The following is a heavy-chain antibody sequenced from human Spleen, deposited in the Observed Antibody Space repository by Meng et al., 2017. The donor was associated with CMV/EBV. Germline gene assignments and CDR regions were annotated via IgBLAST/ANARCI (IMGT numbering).Heavy chain of an antibody. Sequence: ASVKVSCKASGYTFTGYYMHWVRQAPGQGLEWMGWINPNSGGTNYAQKFQGRVTMTRDTSTSTAYMELRSLRFDDTAVYYCARAGDIAARPPDYWGQGTLVTVSS. CDR1: GYTFTGYY. J-gene: IGHJ4*02. V-gene: IGHV1-2*02. D-gene: IGHD6-6*01. CDR2: INPNSGGT. CDR3: ARAGDIAARPPDY.